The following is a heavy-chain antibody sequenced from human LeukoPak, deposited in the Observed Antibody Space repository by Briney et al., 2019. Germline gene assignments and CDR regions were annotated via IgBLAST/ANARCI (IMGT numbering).Heavy chain of an antibody. Sequence: SETLSLTCAVYGGSFSGYYWSWIRQPPGKGLEWIGEINHSGSTNYNPSLKSRVTISVDTSKNQFSLKLSSVTAADTAVYYCARQRAYGSGSYYNRRPIDYWGQGTLVTVSS. CDR1: GGSFSGYY. J-gene: IGHJ4*02. D-gene: IGHD3-10*01. CDR2: INHSGST. CDR3: ARQRAYGSGSYYNRRPIDY. V-gene: IGHV4-34*01.